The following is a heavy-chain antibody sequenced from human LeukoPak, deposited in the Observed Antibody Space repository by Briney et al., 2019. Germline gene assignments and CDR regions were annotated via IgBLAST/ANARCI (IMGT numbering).Heavy chain of an antibody. CDR3: AGGPLHENGVN. CDR1: GFTFRSFW. CDR2: INQDGSEK. J-gene: IGHJ4*02. Sequence: PGGSLRLSCAASGFTFRSFWMSWVRQAPGKGLEWVANINQDGSEKYYVDSVKGRFTISRDNAKNSLYLQMNSLRAEDTAVFYCAGGPLHENGVNWGQGTLVTVSS. V-gene: IGHV3-7*04. D-gene: IGHD2-8*01.